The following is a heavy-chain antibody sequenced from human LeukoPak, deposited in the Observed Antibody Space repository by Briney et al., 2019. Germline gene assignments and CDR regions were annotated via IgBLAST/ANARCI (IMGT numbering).Heavy chain of an antibody. V-gene: IGHV4-59*11. CDR2: ISYIGST. Sequence: SETLSLTCTLSGGSISSHYWTWIRQLPGKGLEWIGYISYIGSTNYNPSLKSRVTISVDTSKKQFSLKLSSVTAADTAVYYRAGVLITVTKGFDIWGQGTMVTVSS. CDR1: GGSISSHY. J-gene: IGHJ3*02. D-gene: IGHD4-17*01. CDR3: AGVLITVTKGFDI.